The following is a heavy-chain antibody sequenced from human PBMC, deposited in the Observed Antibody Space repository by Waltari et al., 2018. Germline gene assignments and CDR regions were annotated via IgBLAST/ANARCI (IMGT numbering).Heavy chain of an antibody. J-gene: IGHJ5*02. CDR1: GGSVSSRSFY. CDR2: VYYSGST. D-gene: IGHD5-18*01. CDR3: AKVRRRDTYGALIDL. Sequence: QVQLQESGPGLLKPSETLSLTCTVSGGSVSSRSFYWSWIRQPPGKALEYIGYVYYSGSTNYNPSLKSRVTISVDTPKNQFSLKVSSVTAADTAVYYCAKVRRRDTYGALIDLWGQGTLVTVSS. V-gene: IGHV4-61*01.